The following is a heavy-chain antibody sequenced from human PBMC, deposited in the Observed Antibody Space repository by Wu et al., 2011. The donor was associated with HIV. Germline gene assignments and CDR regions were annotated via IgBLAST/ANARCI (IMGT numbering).Heavy chain of an antibody. CDR1: GYTFTGYY. V-gene: IGHV1-2*02. Sequence: QVQLVQSGAEVKKPGASVKVSCKASGYTFTGYYMHWVRQAPGQGLEWMGWINPNSGGTNYAQKFQGRVTMTRDTSISTAYMELSRLRSDDTAVYYCARVPDLRILVGATTGLDYPYYFDYWGQGTLVTVSS. J-gene: IGHJ4*02. CDR3: ARVPDLRILVGATTGLDYPYYFDY. D-gene: IGHD1-26*01. CDR2: INPNSGGT.